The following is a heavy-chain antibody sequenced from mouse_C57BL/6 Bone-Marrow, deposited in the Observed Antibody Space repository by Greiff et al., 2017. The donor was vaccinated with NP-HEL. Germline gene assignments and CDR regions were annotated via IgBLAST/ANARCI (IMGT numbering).Heavy chain of an antibody. CDR2: ISDGGSYT. V-gene: IGHV5-4*03. Sequence: DVKLVESGGGLVKPGGSLKLSCAASGFTFSSYAMSWVRQTPEKRLEWVATISDGGSYTYYPDNVKGRFTISRDNAKNNLYLQMSHLKSEDTAMYYCARAQAMDYWGQGTSVTVSS. CDR1: GFTFSSYA. J-gene: IGHJ4*01. CDR3: ARAQAMDY. D-gene: IGHD3-1*01.